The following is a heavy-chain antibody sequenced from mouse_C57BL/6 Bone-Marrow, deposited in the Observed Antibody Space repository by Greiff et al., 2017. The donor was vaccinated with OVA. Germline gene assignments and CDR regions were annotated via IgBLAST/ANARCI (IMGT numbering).Heavy chain of an antibody. CDR3: ARYYCDY. CDR1: GFTFRDSG. V-gene: IGHV5-17*01. CDR2: ISSGSSTI. Sequence: EVQRVESGGGLVKPGGSLKLSCAASGFTFRDSGLPWFRPAPEQGLEWVAYISSGSSTIYYADTVQGRFTISRDNAKNTLFLQMTSLRSEDTAMYYCARYYCDYWGQGTTLTVSS. J-gene: IGHJ2*01.